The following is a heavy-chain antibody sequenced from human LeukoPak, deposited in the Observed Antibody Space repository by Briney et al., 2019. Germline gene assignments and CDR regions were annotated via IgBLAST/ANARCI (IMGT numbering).Heavy chain of an antibody. CDR2: IYYSGNT. CDR1: GGSISSSSHY. V-gene: IGHV4-39*01. D-gene: IGHD6-19*01. J-gene: IGHJ4*02. Sequence: SETLSLTCTVSGGSISSSSHYWAWIRQPPGKGLEWIGSIYYSGNTYYNPPLKSRLTISVDTSKNQFSLRLSSVTAADTAVYYCARLWSSGLPFDSWGQGTLVTVPS. CDR3: ARLWSSGLPFDS.